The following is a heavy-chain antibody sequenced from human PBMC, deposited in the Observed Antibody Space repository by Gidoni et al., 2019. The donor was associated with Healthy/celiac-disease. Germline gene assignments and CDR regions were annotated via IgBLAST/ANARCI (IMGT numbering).Heavy chain of an antibody. CDR2: ISYDGSNK. J-gene: IGHJ4*02. Sequence: QVQLVESGGGVVQPGRSLRLSCAASGFTFSSYGMHWVRQAPGKGLEWVAVISYDGSNKYYADSVKGRFTISRDNSKNTLYLQMNSLRAEDTAVYYCANGPKDYWGQGTLVTVSS. CDR1: GFTFSSYG. CDR3: ANGPKDY. V-gene: IGHV3-30*18.